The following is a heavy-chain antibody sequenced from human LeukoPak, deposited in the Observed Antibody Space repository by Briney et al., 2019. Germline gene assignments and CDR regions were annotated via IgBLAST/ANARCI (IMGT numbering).Heavy chain of an antibody. Sequence: ASVKVSCKASGYTFTSYGISWVRQAPGQGLEWMGWSSAYNGNTNYAQKLQGRVTMTTDTSTSTAYMELRSLRSDDTAVYYCARVSRFTNIVGATVYWGQGTLVTVSS. CDR3: ARVSRFTNIVGATVY. CDR2: SSAYNGNT. D-gene: IGHD1-26*01. J-gene: IGHJ4*02. CDR1: GYTFTSYG. V-gene: IGHV1-18*01.